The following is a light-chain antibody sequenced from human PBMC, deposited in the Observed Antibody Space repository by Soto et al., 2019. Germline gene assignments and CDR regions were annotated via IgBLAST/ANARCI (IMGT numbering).Light chain of an antibody. CDR1: QSVSSSY. Sequence: EIVLTQSPGTLSLSPGERATLSCRASQSVSSSYLAWYQQKPGQAPRLLIYGASSRATGIPDRFSASGSGTDFTLTISRLEPEDFAVYYCQQYGSSPPLTFGQGTKVEIK. V-gene: IGKV3-20*01. CDR2: GAS. J-gene: IGKJ1*01. CDR3: QQYGSSPPLT.